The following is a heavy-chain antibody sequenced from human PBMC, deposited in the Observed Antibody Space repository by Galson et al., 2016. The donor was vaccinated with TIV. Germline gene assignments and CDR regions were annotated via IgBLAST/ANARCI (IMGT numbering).Heavy chain of an antibody. V-gene: IGHV3-30*02. D-gene: IGHD1-26*01. Sequence: LRLSCAASGFTFSRYGFHWVRQAPGKGLEWVAFIRFDGNERYYADSVRGRFIISRDNSKNTLYLQMNSLRADDTAVYYCVKVHWEMLSAFHVWGQGTMVTVSS. CDR2: IRFDGNER. CDR1: GFTFSRYG. J-gene: IGHJ3*01. CDR3: VKVHWEMLSAFHV.